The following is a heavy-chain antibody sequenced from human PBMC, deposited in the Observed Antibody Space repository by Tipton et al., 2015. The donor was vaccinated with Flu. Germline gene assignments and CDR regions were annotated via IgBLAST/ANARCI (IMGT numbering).Heavy chain of an antibody. CDR1: GFIFSTYG. Sequence: SLRLSCAASGFIFSTYGMHWVRQAPGKGLEWVAVIWYDGSNKYYADSVKGRFTISRDNSKNMVYLQMNSQRAEDTAVYYCARDHPPSITVLGEITDYFGMDVWGQGTTVTVSS. V-gene: IGHV3-33*01. D-gene: IGHD3-3*01. CDR3: ARDHPPSITVLGEITDYFGMDV. J-gene: IGHJ6*02. CDR2: IWYDGSNK.